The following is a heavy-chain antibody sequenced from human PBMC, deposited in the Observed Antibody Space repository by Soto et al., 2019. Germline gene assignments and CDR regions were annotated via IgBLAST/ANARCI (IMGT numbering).Heavy chain of an antibody. J-gene: IGHJ6*03. CDR2: ISSNGGST. CDR1: GFTFSSYA. Sequence: GGSLRLSCAASGFTFSSYAMHWVRQAPGKGLEYVSAISSNGGSTYYANSVKARFIISRDNCKNTLYLQMGSLRADDMAVYYCARGFVPTSYYYMDVWGKGTTVTVSS. CDR3: ARGFVPTSYYYMDV. D-gene: IGHD5-12*01. V-gene: IGHV3-64*01.